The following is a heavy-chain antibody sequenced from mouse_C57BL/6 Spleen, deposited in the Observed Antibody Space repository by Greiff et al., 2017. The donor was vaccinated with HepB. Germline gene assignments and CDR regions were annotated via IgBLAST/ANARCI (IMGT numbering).Heavy chain of an antibody. D-gene: IGHD3-3*01. CDR2: IYPGDGDT. V-gene: IGHV1-80*01. J-gene: IGHJ4*01. CDR1: GYAFSSYW. CDR3: ARRTGTSAMDY. Sequence: VQLQQSGAELVKPGASVKISCKASGYAFSSYWMNWVKQRPGKGLEWIGQIYPGDGDTNYNGKFKGKATLTADKSSSAAYMQLSSLTSEDSAVYFCARRTGTSAMDYWGQGTSVTVSS.